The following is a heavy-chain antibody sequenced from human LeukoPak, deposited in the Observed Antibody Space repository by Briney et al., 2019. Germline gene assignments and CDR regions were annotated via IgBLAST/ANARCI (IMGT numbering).Heavy chain of an antibody. V-gene: IGHV3-21*01. Sequence: GGSLRLSCAASGFTFSSYSMNWVRQAPGKGLEWVSSISSSSSYIYYADSVEGRFTISRDNAKNSLYLQMNSLRAEDTAVYYCIVAAVPFDYWGQGTLVTVSS. CDR2: ISSSSSYI. CDR3: IVAAVPFDY. D-gene: IGHD6-13*01. CDR1: GFTFSSYS. J-gene: IGHJ4*02.